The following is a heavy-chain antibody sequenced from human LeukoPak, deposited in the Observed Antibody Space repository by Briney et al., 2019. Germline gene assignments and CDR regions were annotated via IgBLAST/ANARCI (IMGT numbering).Heavy chain of an antibody. J-gene: IGHJ4*02. CDR1: GYTFTGYY. D-gene: IGHD3-22*01. CDR2: INPNSDDT. CDR3: ARSPNYSDSSGYYYVSDS. V-gene: IGHV1-2*06. Sequence: GASVKVSCKASGYTFTGYYIHWVRQAPGQGLEWMGRINPNSDDTNHAQRFQGRVTMTRDTSISTAYMELSRLRSDDTAVYYCARSPNYSDSSGYYYVSDSWGQGTLVTVSS.